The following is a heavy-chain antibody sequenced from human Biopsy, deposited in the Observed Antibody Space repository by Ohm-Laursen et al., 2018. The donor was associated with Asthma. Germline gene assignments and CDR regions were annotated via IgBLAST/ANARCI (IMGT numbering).Heavy chain of an antibody. CDR1: GFTFSRYD. D-gene: IGHD2-2*01. V-gene: IGHV3-23*01. Sequence: SLRLSCAASGFTFSRYDMSWVRQAPGKGLEWVSAISGSGDSTYYADSVKGRFTISRDNSKNTLYLQMNSLRAEDTAVYYCARTSICRTTTCYSYFSYSMDVWGQGTTVTVSS. J-gene: IGHJ6*02. CDR2: ISGSGDST. CDR3: ARTSICRTTTCYSYFSYSMDV.